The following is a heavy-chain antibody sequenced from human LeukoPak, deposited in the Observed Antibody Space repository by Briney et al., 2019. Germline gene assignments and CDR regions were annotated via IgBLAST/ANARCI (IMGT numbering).Heavy chain of an antibody. CDR3: AKAQLGIPTYFDY. CDR2: ISSSSSTI. Sequence: GGSLRLSCAASGFTFSSYSMNWVRQAPGKGLEWVSYISSSSSTIYYADSVKGRFTISRDNSKNTLYLQMNSLRAEDTAVYYCAKAQLGIPTYFDYWGQGTLVTVSS. V-gene: IGHV3-48*01. CDR1: GFTFSSYS. J-gene: IGHJ4*02. D-gene: IGHD2-2*01.